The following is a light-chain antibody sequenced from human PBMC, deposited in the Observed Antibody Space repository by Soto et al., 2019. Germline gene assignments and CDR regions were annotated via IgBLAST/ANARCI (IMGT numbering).Light chain of an antibody. CDR1: QGISNY. Sequence: DIHITQSPSSLSASVGDRVTITCRASQGISNYLAWYQQKPGKVPKLLIYAASTLQSGVPSRFSGSGSGTDFTLTISSLQPEDVATYYCQKYNSAPRSTFGGGTKVDIK. CDR3: QKYNSAPRST. CDR2: AAS. V-gene: IGKV1-27*01. J-gene: IGKJ4*01.